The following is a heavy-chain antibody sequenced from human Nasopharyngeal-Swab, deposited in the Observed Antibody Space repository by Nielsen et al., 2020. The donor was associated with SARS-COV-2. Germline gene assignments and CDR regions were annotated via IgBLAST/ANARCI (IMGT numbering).Heavy chain of an antibody. CDR2: IYTSGST. Sequence: SETLPLTCTVSGGSISSYYWSWIRQPPGKGLEWIGRIYTSGSTNYNPSLKSRVTMSVDTSKNQFSLKLSSVTAADTAVYYCARDGEIAAAPYYYYYYYGMDVWGQGTTVTVSS. CDR1: GGSISSYY. J-gene: IGHJ6*02. D-gene: IGHD6-13*01. V-gene: IGHV4-4*07. CDR3: ARDGEIAAAPYYYYYYYGMDV.